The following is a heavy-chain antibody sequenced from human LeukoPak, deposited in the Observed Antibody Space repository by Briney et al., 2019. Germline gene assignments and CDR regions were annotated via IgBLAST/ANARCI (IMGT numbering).Heavy chain of an antibody. CDR3: SVGVITGTFHI. D-gene: IGHD3-16*02. J-gene: IGHJ3*02. Sequence: GGSLRLSCAASGFTFSDYWMHWVRQAPGEGLVWVSRVSGYGNSTSYADSVKGRYTISRDNAKNTLYLQMNSLRAEDTAVYYCSVGVITGTFHIWGQGTMVTVSS. CDR2: VSGYGNST. CDR1: GFTFSDYW. V-gene: IGHV3-74*01.